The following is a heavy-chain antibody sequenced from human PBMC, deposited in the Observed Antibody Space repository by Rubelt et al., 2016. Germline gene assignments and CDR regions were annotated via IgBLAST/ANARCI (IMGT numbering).Heavy chain of an antibody. D-gene: IGHD6-19*01. CDR2: INHSGST. Sequence: QVQLQQWGAGLLKPSETLSLTCAVYGGSFRGYYWTWIRQPPGKGLEWIGEINHSGSTNSNPSLKSRVTISVDTSKNQFSLKLSAMTAAETAGYYCARGIAGRSSGWYVDWGQGILVTVSS. J-gene: IGHJ4*02. CDR3: ARGIAGRSSGWYVD. CDR1: GGSFRGYY. V-gene: IGHV4-34*01.